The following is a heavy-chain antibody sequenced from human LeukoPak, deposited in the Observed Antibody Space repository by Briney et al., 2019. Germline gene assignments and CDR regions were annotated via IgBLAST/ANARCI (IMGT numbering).Heavy chain of an antibody. D-gene: IGHD3-22*01. V-gene: IGHV1-46*01. J-gene: IGHJ5*02. CDR2: INRSGGST. CDR1: GYTFTSYY. Sequence: ASVKVSCKASGYTFTSYYMHWVRQAPGQGLEWTGIINRSGGSTSYAQKFQGRVTMTRDTSTSTVYMELSSLRSGDTAVYYCARDRNYNLVVITSNWFDPWGQGTLVTVFS. CDR3: ARDRNYNLVVITSNWFDP.